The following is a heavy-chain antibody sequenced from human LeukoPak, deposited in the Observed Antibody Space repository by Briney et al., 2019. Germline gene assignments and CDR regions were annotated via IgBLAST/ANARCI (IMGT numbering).Heavy chain of an antibody. V-gene: IGHV4-38-2*02. CDR3: ARDRTSFSRIRSYYYYMDV. CDR2: IYHSGST. CDR1: GYSISSGYY. Sequence: SETLSLTCTISGYSISSGYYWGWIRQPPGKGLEWIGSIYHSGSTYYNPSLKSRVTISVDTSKNQFSLKLSSVTAADTAVYYCARDRTSFSRIRSYYYYMDVWGKGTTVTVSS. D-gene: IGHD2/OR15-2a*01. J-gene: IGHJ6*03.